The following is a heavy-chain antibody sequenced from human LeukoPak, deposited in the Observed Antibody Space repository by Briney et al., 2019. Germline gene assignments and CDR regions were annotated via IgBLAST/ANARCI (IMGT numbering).Heavy chain of an antibody. CDR3: ARAWATDYFDY. Sequence: SETLSLTCTVSGGSISSYYWSWIRQPPGKGLEWIGYMYYSGTINYNPSLKSRVTISVDTSKNQFSLKLSSVTAADTAMDYCARAWATDYFDYWGQGTLVTVSS. CDR2: MYYSGTI. CDR1: GGSISSYY. V-gene: IGHV4-59*01. J-gene: IGHJ4*02.